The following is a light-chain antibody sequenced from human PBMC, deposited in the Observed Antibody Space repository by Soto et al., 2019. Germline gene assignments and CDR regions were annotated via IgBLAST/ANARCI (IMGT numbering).Light chain of an antibody. V-gene: IGLV2-23*02. CDR2: EVT. J-gene: IGLJ2*01. Sequence: QSVLTQPASVSGSPGQSITISCTGTSSDVGSYNLVSWYQHFPGKAPKLIIYEVTKRPSGVSDRFSGSKSGNTASLTISGLQAEDEADYFCCSYAPTTTLFGGGTKVTVL. CDR1: SSDVGSYNL. CDR3: CSYAPTTTL.